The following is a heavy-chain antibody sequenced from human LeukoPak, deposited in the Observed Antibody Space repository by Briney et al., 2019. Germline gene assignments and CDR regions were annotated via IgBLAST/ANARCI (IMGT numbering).Heavy chain of an antibody. CDR1: GGSFSGYY. V-gene: IGHV4-34*01. CDR2: INHSGST. Sequence: ASETLSLTCAVHGGSFSGYYWSWIRQPPGKGLEWIGEINHSGSTNYNPSLKSRVTISVDTSKNQFSLKLSSVTAADTAVYYCARRISGIVGATGAFDIWDQGTMVTVSP. J-gene: IGHJ3*02. D-gene: IGHD1-26*01. CDR3: ARRISGIVGATGAFDI.